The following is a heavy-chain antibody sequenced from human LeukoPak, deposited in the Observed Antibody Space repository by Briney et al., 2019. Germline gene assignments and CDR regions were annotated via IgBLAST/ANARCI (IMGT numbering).Heavy chain of an antibody. J-gene: IGHJ4*02. CDR3: ARHVREYYDSSGYYYFLDY. Sequence: PSETLSLTCTVSGGSISSYYWSWIRQPPGKGLEWIGYIYYSGSTNYSPSLKSRVTISVDTSKNQFSLKLSSVTAADTAVYYCARHVREYYDSSGYYYFLDYWGQGTLVTVSS. D-gene: IGHD3-22*01. V-gene: IGHV4-59*08. CDR1: GGSISSYY. CDR2: IYYSGST.